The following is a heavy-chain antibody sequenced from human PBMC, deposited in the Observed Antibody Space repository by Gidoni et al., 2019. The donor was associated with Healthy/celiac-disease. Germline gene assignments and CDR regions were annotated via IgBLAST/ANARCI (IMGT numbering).Heavy chain of an antibody. V-gene: IGHV3-30-3*01. Sequence: QVPLVASGGGVVQPGRSLRLSCAASGFPFSSYAMHWVRQAPGKGLEWVAVISYDGSNKYYADYVKGRFTISRDNSKNTLYLQMNSLRAEDTAVYYCANGGYSGYDSTGSFDYWGQGTLVTVSS. CDR1: GFPFSSYA. D-gene: IGHD5-12*01. CDR3: ANGGYSGYDSTGSFDY. CDR2: ISYDGSNK. J-gene: IGHJ4*02.